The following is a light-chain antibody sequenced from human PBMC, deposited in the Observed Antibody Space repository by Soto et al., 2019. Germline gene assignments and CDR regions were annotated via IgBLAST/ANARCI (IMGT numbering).Light chain of an antibody. Sequence: DIQMTQSPSTLSATVGDRVTITCRASQSISTWLACYQQKPGKAPKPLIYDASSLEVGVPSRFSGSGSRTEFTLTISSLQPDDYGTYYCQQYYDFRTFGQGTKV. CDR3: QQYYDFRT. J-gene: IGKJ1*01. V-gene: IGKV1-5*01. CDR1: QSISTW. CDR2: DAS.